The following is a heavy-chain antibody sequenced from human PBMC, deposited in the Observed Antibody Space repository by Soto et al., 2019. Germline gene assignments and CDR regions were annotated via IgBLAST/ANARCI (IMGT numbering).Heavy chain of an antibody. J-gene: IGHJ4*02. CDR3: ARALRGGSYND. CDR1: GFTFSDHY. Sequence: VQLVESGGGLVKPGGSLRLSCAASGFTFSDHYMTWIRQAPGKGLEWVSYISTSSSYINYADSVKGRFTISRDNAKNSLYLQMNSLRAEDTAVYYCARALRGGSYNDWGQGTLVTVSS. V-gene: IGHV3-11*05. D-gene: IGHD3-16*01. CDR2: ISTSSSYI.